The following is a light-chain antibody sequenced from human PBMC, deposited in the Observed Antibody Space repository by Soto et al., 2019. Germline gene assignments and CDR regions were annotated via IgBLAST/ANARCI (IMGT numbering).Light chain of an antibody. J-gene: IGKJ1*01. Sequence: IQMTQSPSTLSASVGDRVTFTCRASQSVSSWLAWYQQKPGKAPKLLIYAASTCESGVPSRFSGSGSGTEFPLPITSLQPDDFATYYCQQFHSYSPTFGQGTKVELK. CDR1: QSVSSW. CDR2: AAS. CDR3: QQFHSYSPT. V-gene: IGKV1-5*01.